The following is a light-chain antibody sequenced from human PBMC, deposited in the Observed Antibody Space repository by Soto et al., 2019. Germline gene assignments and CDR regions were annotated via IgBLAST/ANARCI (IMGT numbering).Light chain of an antibody. V-gene: IGKV3-20*01. CDR1: QSVSNSY. Sequence: EIVLTQSPGTLSLSPGERATLSCRASQSVSNSYLAWYQQKPGQAPRLLIYGASTRATGIPDRFSGSGSGTDFTFTISSLESEDFAVYFCQQYGTSPLTFGGGTKVEI. CDR2: GAS. J-gene: IGKJ4*01. CDR3: QQYGTSPLT.